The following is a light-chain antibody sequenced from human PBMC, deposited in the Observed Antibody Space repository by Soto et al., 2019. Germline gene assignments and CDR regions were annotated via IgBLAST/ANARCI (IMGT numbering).Light chain of an antibody. CDR2: DVS. J-gene: IGLJ3*02. V-gene: IGLV2-14*03. CDR3: SSYTSSSSVV. Sequence: QSALTQPASVSGSPGQSITISCTGTSSDIGDYNYVSWYQQHPGKAPKLMIYDVSKRPSGLSDRFSASKSGNTASLTISGLQAEDEADYYCSSYTSSSSVVFGGGTKLTVL. CDR1: SSDIGDYNY.